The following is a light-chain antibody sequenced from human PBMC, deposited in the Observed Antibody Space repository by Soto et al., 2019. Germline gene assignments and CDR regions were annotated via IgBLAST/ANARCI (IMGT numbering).Light chain of an antibody. Sequence: EIVLTQSPATLSLSPGEESTLSCRASQRISCYLAWYQQKPGQAPRLLIYDASNRATGIPARFSGSGSGAEFTLTISSLEPEDFAVYYCQQRSNLPWTFGQGTKVDIK. CDR3: QQRSNLPWT. V-gene: IGKV3-11*01. CDR2: DAS. J-gene: IGKJ1*01. CDR1: QRISCY.